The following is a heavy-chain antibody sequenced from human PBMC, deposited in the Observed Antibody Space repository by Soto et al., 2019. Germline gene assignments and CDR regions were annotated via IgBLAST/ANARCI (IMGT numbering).Heavy chain of an antibody. D-gene: IGHD6-19*01. V-gene: IGHV4-39*07. CDR1: GVSIGISRCC. CDR3: AKEKVAVAADY. CDR2: IYYTGST. Sequence: PLVTRSLSCRLSGVSIGISRCCLGWIRQPPGKGLEWIGSIYYTGSTYYDPSLKSRVTISVDTSKNQFSLKLSSVTAEDTAVYYCAKEKVAVAADYWGQGKLVTVSS. J-gene: IGHJ4*02.